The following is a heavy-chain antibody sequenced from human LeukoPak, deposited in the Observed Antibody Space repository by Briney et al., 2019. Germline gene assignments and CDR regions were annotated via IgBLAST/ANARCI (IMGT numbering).Heavy chain of an antibody. D-gene: IGHD3/OR15-3a*01. Sequence: ASVKVSCKASGYTFTSYYMHWVRQAPGQGLEWMGIINPSGGSTSYAQKFQGRVTITRDTSTSTVYMELSSLRSEDTAVYYCARDKGLDDFGPSSYFDYWGQGTLVTVSS. J-gene: IGHJ4*02. CDR2: INPSGGST. V-gene: IGHV1-46*01. CDR1: GYTFTSYY. CDR3: ARDKGLDDFGPSSYFDY.